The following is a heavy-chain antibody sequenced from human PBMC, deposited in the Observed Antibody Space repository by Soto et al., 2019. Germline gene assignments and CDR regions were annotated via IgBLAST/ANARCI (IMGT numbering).Heavy chain of an antibody. J-gene: IGHJ4*02. Sequence: SETLSLTCAVYGGSFSGYYWSWIRQPPGKGLEWIGEINHSGSTNYNPSLKSRVTISVDTSKNQFSLKLSSVTAADTAVYYCARGRPEYAEYYFDYWGQGTLVTVSS. D-gene: IGHD2-2*01. CDR2: INHSGST. CDR3: ARGRPEYAEYYFDY. CDR1: GGSFSGYY. V-gene: IGHV4-34*01.